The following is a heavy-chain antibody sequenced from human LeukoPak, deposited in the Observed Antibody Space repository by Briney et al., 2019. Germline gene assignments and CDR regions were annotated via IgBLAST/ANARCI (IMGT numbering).Heavy chain of an antibody. D-gene: IGHD3-22*01. V-gene: IGHV4-4*07. CDR1: CGLHCSFH. J-gene: IGHJ4*02. CDR2: NYTSGST. Sequence: SETLSLTRSVSCGLHCSFHWRCVPEPPGEGLEGFGGNYTSGSTNYNPSLKSRVTISGDTSKNQFSLRLSSVTAADTAVYYCARASYSYDINGWVPFDYWGQGTLVTVSS. CDR3: ARASYSYDINGWVPFDY.